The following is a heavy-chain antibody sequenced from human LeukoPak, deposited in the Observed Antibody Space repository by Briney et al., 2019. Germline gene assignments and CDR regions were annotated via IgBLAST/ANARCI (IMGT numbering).Heavy chain of an antibody. V-gene: IGHV1-2*02. D-gene: IGHD3-22*01. Sequence: ASVKVSCKTSGYTFGDYYLHWVRQAPGQGLEWMGSIDPDSGGTNYAQKFQGRVTMTRDTSISTAYMELSRLRSDDTAVYYCAREYYDSSGRKHAFENWGQGTMATVSS. J-gene: IGHJ3*02. CDR2: IDPDSGGT. CDR1: GYTFGDYY. CDR3: AREYYDSSGRKHAFEN.